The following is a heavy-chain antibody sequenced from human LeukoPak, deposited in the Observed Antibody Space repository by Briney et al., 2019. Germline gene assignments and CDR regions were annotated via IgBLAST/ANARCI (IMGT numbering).Heavy chain of an antibody. CDR1: GFTLSYHW. CDR3: AKDSYSKGDY. D-gene: IGHD5-18*01. J-gene: IGHJ4*02. V-gene: IGHV3-7*01. CDR2: IKNDGTVK. Sequence: GGSLRLSCAASGFTLSYHWMTWVRQAPGKGLEWVANIKNDGTVKNYVDSVKGRFTISRDNAKNSLYLQMDSLRAEDTGVYYCAKDSYSKGDYWGQGVLVTVSS.